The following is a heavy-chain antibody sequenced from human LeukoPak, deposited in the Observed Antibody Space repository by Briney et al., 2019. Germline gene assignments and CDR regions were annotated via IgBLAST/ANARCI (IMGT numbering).Heavy chain of an antibody. CDR1: GLTFSSYA. J-gene: IGHJ4*02. Sequence: GGSLRLSCAASGLTFSSYAMSWVRQAPGKGLEWVATIKEDGSAKYYVDSVRGRFSISRDNAKNSLYLQMNSLSAEDTAVYYCARNSNFDTHDYWGQGTLVTVSS. D-gene: IGHD3-22*01. V-gene: IGHV3-7*01. CDR3: ARNSNFDTHDY. CDR2: IKEDGSAK.